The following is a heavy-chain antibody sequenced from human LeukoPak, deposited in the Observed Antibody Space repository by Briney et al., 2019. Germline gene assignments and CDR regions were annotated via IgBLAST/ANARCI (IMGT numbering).Heavy chain of an antibody. D-gene: IGHD1-1*01. CDR2: IYYSGST. V-gene: IGHV4-39*07. CDR3: ARGGRGGTTRNNWFDP. CDR1: GGSISSSSYY. J-gene: IGHJ5*02. Sequence: SETLSLTCTVSGGSISSSSYYWGWIRQPPGKGLEWIGSIYYSGSTYYNPSLKSRVTIPVDTSKNQFSLKLSSVTAADTAVYYCARGGRGGTTRNNWFDPWGQGTLVTVSS.